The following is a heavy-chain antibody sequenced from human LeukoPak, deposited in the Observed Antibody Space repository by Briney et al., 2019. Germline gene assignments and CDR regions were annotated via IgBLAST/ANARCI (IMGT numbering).Heavy chain of an antibody. J-gene: IGHJ4*02. CDR3: ARSQGPYDY. CDR1: GFTFSSYW. V-gene: IGHV3-74*01. Sequence: GGSLRLSCAASGFTFSSYWMNWVRQAPGKGLVWVSRINGDGSSTNYADSVKGRFTISRDNAKNTLYLQLNSLRAEDTAIYCCARSQGPYDYWGQGTLVTVSS. CDR2: INGDGSST.